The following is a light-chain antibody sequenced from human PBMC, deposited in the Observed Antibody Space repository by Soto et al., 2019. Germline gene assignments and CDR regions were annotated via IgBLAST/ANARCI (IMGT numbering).Light chain of an antibody. Sequence: EIVLTQSPGTLSLSPGEWTTLSCRTRRSVSSSYLAWYQQKPGQAPRLLIYGASSRATGIPDRFSGSGSGTDFTLTISRLEPEDFAMYYCQQYGRSPLVTFGQGTRLEIK. CDR3: QQYGRSPLVT. CDR2: GAS. J-gene: IGKJ5*01. V-gene: IGKV3-20*01. CDR1: RSVSSSY.